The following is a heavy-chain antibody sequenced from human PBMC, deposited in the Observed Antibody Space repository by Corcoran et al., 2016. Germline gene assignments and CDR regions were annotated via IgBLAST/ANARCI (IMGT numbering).Heavy chain of an antibody. J-gene: IGHJ5*02. D-gene: IGHD6-13*01. Sequence: QVQLVQSGAEVKKPGSSVKVSCKASGGTFSSYAISWVRQAPGQGLEWMGGIIPIFGTANYAQKFQGRVTITADESTSTAYMELSSLRSEDTAVYYCARYSFGSWPSHNWFDPWRQGTLVTVSS. CDR3: ARYSFGSWPSHNWFDP. V-gene: IGHV1-69*01. CDR2: IIPIFGTA. CDR1: GGTFSSYA.